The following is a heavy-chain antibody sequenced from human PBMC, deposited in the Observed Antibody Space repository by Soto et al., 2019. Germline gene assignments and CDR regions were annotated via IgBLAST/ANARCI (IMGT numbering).Heavy chain of an antibody. CDR2: ISGSGGGT. J-gene: IGHJ4*02. CDR1: GFTFSSYA. CDR3: GKFGMATTHRSPPYYFNY. Sequence: EVQVLESGGGLVQPGGSLRLSCAASGFTFSSYAMSWVRQAPGKGLEWVSSISGSGGGTYYADSVKGRFTFSRDNSKNTLYLQMNSLRTEDTPVYNCGKFGMATTHRSPPYYFNYWGQGALVTASP. V-gene: IGHV3-23*01. D-gene: IGHD1-1*01.